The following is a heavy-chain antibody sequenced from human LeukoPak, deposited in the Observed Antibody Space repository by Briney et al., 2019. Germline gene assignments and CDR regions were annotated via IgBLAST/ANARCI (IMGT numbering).Heavy chain of an antibody. J-gene: IGHJ4*02. Sequence: GGSLRLSCAASGFTFSSYWMHWVRQAPGKGLVWVSRINTDGSSTSYADSVKGRFTISRDNSKNTLYLQMNSLRAEDTAVYYCARDGDPTGYFDYWGQGTLVTVSS. CDR2: INTDGSST. V-gene: IGHV3-74*01. CDR3: ARDGDPTGYFDY. D-gene: IGHD4-17*01. CDR1: GFTFSSYW.